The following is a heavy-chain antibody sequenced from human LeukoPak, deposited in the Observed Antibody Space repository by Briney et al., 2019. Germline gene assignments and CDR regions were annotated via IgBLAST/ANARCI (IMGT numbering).Heavy chain of an antibody. CDR3: ARGSGYPPPFDY. J-gene: IGHJ4*02. CDR1: GFTFSSYW. D-gene: IGHD3-3*01. Sequence: GRSLRLSCAASGFTFSSYWMSWVRQAPGKGLEWVANIKQDGSEKYYVDSVKGRFTISRDNAKNSLYLQMNSPRAEDTAVYYCARGSGYPPPFDYWGQGTLVTVSS. V-gene: IGHV3-7*03. CDR2: IKQDGSEK.